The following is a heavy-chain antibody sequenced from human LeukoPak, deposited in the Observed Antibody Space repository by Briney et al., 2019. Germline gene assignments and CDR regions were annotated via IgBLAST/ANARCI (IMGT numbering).Heavy chain of an antibody. V-gene: IGHV3-23*01. CDR1: GFTYSNYG. CDR2: ITNSGGAT. Sequence: PGGSLTLSCEASGFTYSNYGMSWVRQVPGKGLEWVSVITNSGGATYYADSVTGRFTISRDNSKNTLYLQMNSLRADDTAVYYCAAKPWTLPIDYCGQGSLVTVSS. J-gene: IGHJ4*02. D-gene: IGHD3/OR15-3a*01. CDR3: AAKPWTLPIDY.